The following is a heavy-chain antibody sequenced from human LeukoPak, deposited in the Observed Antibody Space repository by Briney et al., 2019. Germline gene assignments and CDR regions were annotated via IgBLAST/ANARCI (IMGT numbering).Heavy chain of an antibody. CDR1: GFTFSSYA. D-gene: IGHD3-3*01. CDR2: ISGGGGST. J-gene: IGHJ6*02. V-gene: IGHV3-23*01. Sequence: GGSLRLSCAASGFTFSSYAMSWVRLAPGKGLEWVSAISGGGGSTYYADSVKGRFTISRDNSKNTLYLQMNSLRAEDTAVYYCAKGSHLLDLWSGLDLDGTHVWGQGTTVTVSS. CDR3: AKGSHLLDLWSGLDLDGTHV.